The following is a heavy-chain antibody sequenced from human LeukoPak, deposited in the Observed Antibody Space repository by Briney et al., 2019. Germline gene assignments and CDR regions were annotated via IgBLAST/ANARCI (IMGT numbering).Heavy chain of an antibody. D-gene: IGHD3-3*01. V-gene: IGHV3-21*01. CDR1: GFTFSSYS. J-gene: IGHJ6*02. CDR2: ISSTSSYI. Sequence: GGSLRLSCAASGFTFSSYSMNWVRQAPGKELEWVSFISSTSSYINYADSVKGRFTISRDNAKNSLYLQMNSLRAEDTAVYYCASPFRSGYSYGMDVWGQGTTVTVSS. CDR3: ASPFRSGYSYGMDV.